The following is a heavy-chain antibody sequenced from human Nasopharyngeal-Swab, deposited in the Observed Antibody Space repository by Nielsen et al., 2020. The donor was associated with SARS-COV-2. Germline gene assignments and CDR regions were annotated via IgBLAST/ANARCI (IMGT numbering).Heavy chain of an antibody. J-gene: IGHJ6*02. CDR3: AREYKYRGYVNIERGYYYYGMDV. Sequence: GGSLRLSCAASGFTFTSYSMNWVRQAPGKGLEWVSSISSSSSYIYYADSVKGRFTIARDNAKNSLYLQMNSLRAEDTAVYYCAREYKYRGYVNIERGYYYYGMDVWGQGTTVTVSS. CDR1: GFTFTSYS. CDR2: ISSSSSYI. D-gene: IGHD5-12*01. V-gene: IGHV3-21*01.